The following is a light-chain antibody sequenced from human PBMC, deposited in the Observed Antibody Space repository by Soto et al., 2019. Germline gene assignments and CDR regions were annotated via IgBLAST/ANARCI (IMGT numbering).Light chain of an antibody. CDR2: GAS. CDR3: QQYNNWPPT. CDR1: QSVSSD. Sequence: EIVMTQSPATLSVSPGERATLSCRASQSVSSDLAWYLQKPGQAPSLLVYGASTRATGMPARFSGSGSGTEFTLTISSLQSEDFAVYYCQQYNNWPPTFGQGTQLEIK. V-gene: IGKV3-15*01. J-gene: IGKJ2*01.